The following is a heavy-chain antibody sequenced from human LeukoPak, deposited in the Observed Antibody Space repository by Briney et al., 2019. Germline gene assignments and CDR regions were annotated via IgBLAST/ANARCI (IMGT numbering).Heavy chain of an antibody. D-gene: IGHD6-13*01. J-gene: IGHJ4*02. V-gene: IGHV3-23*01. CDR3: AKESVVDSSNDY. CDR1: GFPFSNFA. Sequence: GGSLRLSCAASGFPFSNFAMSWVRQAPGKGLEWVSAISGSGDSTYYADSVKGRFTISRDNSKNTLHLQLNSLRAEDTALYYCAKESVVDSSNDYWGQGTLVTVSS. CDR2: ISGSGDST.